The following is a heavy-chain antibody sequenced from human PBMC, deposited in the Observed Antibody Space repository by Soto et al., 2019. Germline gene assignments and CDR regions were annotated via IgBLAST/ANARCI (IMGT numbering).Heavy chain of an antibody. CDR1: GGSLNSATHY. CDR2: IKYSGHT. D-gene: IGHD6-13*01. V-gene: IGHV4-39*02. J-gene: IGHJ4*02. CDR3: ARDPIAAAGTFDY. Sequence: SETLSLTCSVSGGSLNSATHYWVWIRQPPGKGLDWIGSIKYSGHTYYNPSLLSRVTINPDTSKNQFSLQLNSVTPEDTAVYYCARDPIAAAGTFDYWGQGTLVTVSS.